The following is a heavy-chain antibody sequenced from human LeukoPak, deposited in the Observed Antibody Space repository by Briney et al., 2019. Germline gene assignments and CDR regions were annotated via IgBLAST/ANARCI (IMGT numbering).Heavy chain of an antibody. J-gene: IGHJ3*02. CDR3: AKDYRHYYDSSGYYGAFDI. CDR1: GLMFDEYG. D-gene: IGHD3-22*01. Sequence: PGGSLRLSCAASGLMFDEYGMSWVRQAPGKGLEWVSAISGSGGNTYYADSVKGRFTISRDNSKNTLYLQMNSLRAEDTAVYYCAKDYRHYYDSSGYYGAFDIWGQGTMVTVSS. CDR2: ISGSGGNT. V-gene: IGHV3-23*01.